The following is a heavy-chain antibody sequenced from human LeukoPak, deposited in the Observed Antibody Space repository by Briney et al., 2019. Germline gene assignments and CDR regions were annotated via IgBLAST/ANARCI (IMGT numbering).Heavy chain of an antibody. V-gene: IGHV3-23*01. CDR1: GFTVSNSA. J-gene: IGHJ4*02. CDR3: ARDCRGRRAYSLGFDL. CDR2: LSGSGITT. D-gene: IGHD5-12*01. Sequence: GGSLRLSCAASGFTVSNSAMSWVRQAPGKELEWVSTLSGSGITTYYADSVKGRFTISRDDARNSLFLQMSSLRDEDTAIYYCARDCRGRRAYSLGFDLWGQGSLVTVSS.